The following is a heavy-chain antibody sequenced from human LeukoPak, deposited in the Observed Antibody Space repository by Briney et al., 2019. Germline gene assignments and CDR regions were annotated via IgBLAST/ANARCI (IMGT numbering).Heavy chain of an antibody. CDR2: ISGNGGST. CDR3: VKGGQRYDFWRFDF. CDR1: GFSFSIYA. J-gene: IGHJ5*01. Sequence: GGSLRLSCEASGFSFSIYAMSWVRQAPGKGLEWGSSISGNGGSTYYANSVKGRFTIARDNSKNTLYMEMNSLTEENTALYYCVKGGQRYDFWRFDFWGRGTLVTVSS. D-gene: IGHD3-3*01. V-gene: IGHV3-23*01.